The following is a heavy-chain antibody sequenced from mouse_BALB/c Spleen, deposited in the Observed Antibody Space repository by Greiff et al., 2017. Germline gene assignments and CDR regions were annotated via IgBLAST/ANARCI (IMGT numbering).Heavy chain of an antibody. Sequence: VQLQQSGPELMKPGASVKISCKASGYSFTSYYMHWVKQSHGKSLEWIGYIDPFNGGTSYNQKFKGKATLTVDKSSSTAYMHLSSLTSEDSAVYYCASYYAMDYWGQGTSVTVSS. CDR3: ASYYAMDY. CDR2: IDPFNGGT. J-gene: IGHJ4*01. V-gene: IGHV1S135*01. CDR1: GYSFTSYY.